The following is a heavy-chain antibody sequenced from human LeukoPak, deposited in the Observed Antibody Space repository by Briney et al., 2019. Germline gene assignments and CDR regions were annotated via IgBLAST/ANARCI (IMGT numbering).Heavy chain of an antibody. V-gene: IGHV3-30*18. CDR3: AKDVRIAVTWFDY. J-gene: IGHJ4*02. Sequence: GGSLRLSCAASGFTFSSYGMHWVRQAPGKGLEWVAVISYDGSSKYYADSVKGRFTISRDNSKNTLYLQMNSLRVEDTAVYYCAKDVRIAVTWFDYWGQGTLVTVSS. CDR1: GFTFSSYG. CDR2: ISYDGSSK. D-gene: IGHD6-19*01.